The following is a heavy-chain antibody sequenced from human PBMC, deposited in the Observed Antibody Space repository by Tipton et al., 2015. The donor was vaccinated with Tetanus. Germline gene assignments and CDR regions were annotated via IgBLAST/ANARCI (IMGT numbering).Heavy chain of an antibody. J-gene: IGHJ4*02. V-gene: IGHV4-59*01. CDR1: GGSMSTYY. CDR3: ARDPWLDY. Sequence: TLSLTCTVSGGSMSTYYWSWIRQPPGKGLEWIGYLYDNGRTKYNPSLNSRVTISVDTPKKQLSLKLTSVTAADTAVYYCARDPWLDYWGQGTLVTVSS. CDR2: LYDNGRT.